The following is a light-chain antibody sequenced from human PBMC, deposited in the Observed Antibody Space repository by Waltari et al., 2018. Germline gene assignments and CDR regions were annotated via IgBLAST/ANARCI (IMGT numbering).Light chain of an antibody. V-gene: IGLV1-44*01. J-gene: IGLJ3*02. CDR3: AVWDDSLNGWV. CDR1: SSNIGSNT. CDR2: FNN. Sequence: QSVVTQPPSASGTPGQRVILSCSGRSSNIGSNTVHWFQQLPGTAPKLLIFFNNPRPSWVPDRVSGSKSGTSASLAISGLRSEDEAHYYCAVWDDSLNGWVFGGGTKLTVL.